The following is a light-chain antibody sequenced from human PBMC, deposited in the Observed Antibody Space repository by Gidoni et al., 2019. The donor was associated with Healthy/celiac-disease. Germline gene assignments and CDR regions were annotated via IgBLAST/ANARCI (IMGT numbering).Light chain of an antibody. V-gene: IGLV2-23*01. CDR3: CSYAGSSTWV. CDR1: SSDVGSYNL. J-gene: IGLJ3*02. Sequence: GQSITISCTGTSSDVGSYNLVSWYQQHPGKAPKLMIYEGSKRPSGVSNRFSGSKSGNTASLTISGLQAEDEADYYCCSYAGSSTWVFGGGTKLTVL. CDR2: EGS.